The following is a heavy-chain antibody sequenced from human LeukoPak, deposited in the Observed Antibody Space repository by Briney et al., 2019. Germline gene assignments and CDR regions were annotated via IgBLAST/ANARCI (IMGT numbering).Heavy chain of an antibody. CDR1: GFTFDDYA. Sequence: GRSLRLSCAASGFTFDDYAMHWVRQAPGKGPEWVSGISWNSGSIGYADSVKGRFTISRDNAKNSLYLQMNSLRTEDTALYYCASLYSGSYSSDHWGQGTLVTVSS. CDR3: ASLYSGSYSSDH. J-gene: IGHJ4*02. V-gene: IGHV3-9*01. CDR2: ISWNSGSI. D-gene: IGHD1-26*01.